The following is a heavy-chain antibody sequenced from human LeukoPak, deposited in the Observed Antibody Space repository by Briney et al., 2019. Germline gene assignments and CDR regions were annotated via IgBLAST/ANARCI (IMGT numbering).Heavy chain of an antibody. CDR3: ARDGRLSSNWNYPDS. CDR1: GFTFSSYS. Sequence: GGSLRLSCAASGFTFSSYSMNWVRQAPGKGLEWVSYISSSSSTIYYADSVKGRFTISRDNAKNSLYLQMNSLRAEDTAVYYCARDGRLSSNWNYPDSWGQGTLVIVSS. J-gene: IGHJ4*02. D-gene: IGHD1-20*01. V-gene: IGHV3-48*01. CDR2: ISSSSSTI.